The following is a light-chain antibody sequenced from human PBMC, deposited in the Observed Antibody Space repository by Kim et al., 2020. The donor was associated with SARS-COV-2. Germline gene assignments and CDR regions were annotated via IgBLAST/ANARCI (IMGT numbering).Light chain of an antibody. V-gene: IGKV1-5*03. CDR1: QSVDEW. J-gene: IGKJ1*01. CDR2: KAS. CDR3: HQYKTYSEWT. Sequence: DIQLTQSPPTLSASVGDRVTFTCRASQSVDEWVAWYQQKPGQPPKLLIHKASYLHSGVPSRFSGSGSGTEFTLTISSLQPDDFATYYCHQYKTYSEWTFGQGTKVDIK.